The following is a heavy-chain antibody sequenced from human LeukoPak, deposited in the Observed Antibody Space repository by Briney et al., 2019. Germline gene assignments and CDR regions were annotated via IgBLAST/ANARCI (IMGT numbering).Heavy chain of an antibody. V-gene: IGHV3-30*02. CDR2: IRYDGSNK. CDR3: AKDRPAAGLRPDYFDY. J-gene: IGHJ4*02. CDR1: GFTFNNYA. Sequence: GGSLRLSCAASGFTFNNYAMSWVRQAPGKGLEWVAFIRYDGSNKYYADSVKGRFTISRDNSKNTLYLQMNSLRAEDTAVYYCAKDRPAAGLRPDYFDYWGQGTLVTVSS. D-gene: IGHD6-13*01.